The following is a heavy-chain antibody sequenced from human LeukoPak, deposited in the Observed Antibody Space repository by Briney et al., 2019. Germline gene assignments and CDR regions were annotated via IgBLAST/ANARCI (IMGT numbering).Heavy chain of an antibody. D-gene: IGHD4-23*01. Sequence: PSETLSLTCAVYGGSFSGYYWSWIRQPPGKGLEWIGEINHSGSTNYNPSLKSRVTISVDTSKNQFSLKLSSVTAADTAVYYCARGYGGNSRYFDYWGQGTLVTVSS. CDR1: GGSFSGYY. CDR3: ARGYGGNSRYFDY. J-gene: IGHJ4*02. V-gene: IGHV4-34*01. CDR2: INHSGST.